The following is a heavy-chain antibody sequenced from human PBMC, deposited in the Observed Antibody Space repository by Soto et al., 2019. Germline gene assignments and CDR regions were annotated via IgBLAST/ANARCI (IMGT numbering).Heavy chain of an antibody. D-gene: IGHD6-13*01. J-gene: IGHJ5*01. CDR2: MNPNSGNT. CDR3: ARQTTYSSSWYDY. V-gene: IGHV1-8*01. CDR1: GYTFTSYD. Sequence: ASVKVSCKASGYTFTSYDINWVRQATGQGLEWMGWMNPNSGNTGYAQKFQGRVTMTRNTSISTAYMELSSLRSEDTALYYCARQTTYSSSWYDYWGHGTLVTVSS.